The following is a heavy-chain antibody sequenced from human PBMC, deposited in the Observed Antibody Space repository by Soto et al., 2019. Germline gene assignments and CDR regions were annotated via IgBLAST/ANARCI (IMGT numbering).Heavy chain of an antibody. V-gene: IGHV3-11*01. CDR1: GFTFSDYY. J-gene: IGHJ5*02. D-gene: IGHD3-10*01. CDR2: ISSSGSTI. CDR3: AREVSFAVRGVTGYNWFDP. Sequence: QVQLVESGGGLVKPGGSLRLSCAASGFTFSDYYMSWIRQAPGKGLEWVSYISSSGSTIHYADSVKGRFTISRDSAKNSLYLQMNSLRAEDTAVYYCAREVSFAVRGVTGYNWFDPWGQGTLVTVSS.